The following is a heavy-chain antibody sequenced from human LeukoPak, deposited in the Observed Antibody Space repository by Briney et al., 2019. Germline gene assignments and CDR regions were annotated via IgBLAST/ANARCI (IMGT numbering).Heavy chain of an antibody. CDR1: GYTFTSYG. CDR3: ARDPRYCSSTSCYGPEGYYYYYGMDV. V-gene: IGHV1-18*01. D-gene: IGHD2-2*01. CDR2: ISAYNGNI. Sequence: ASVKVSCKASGYTFTSYGISWVRQAPGQGLEWMGWISAYNGNINYAQKLQGRVTMTTDTSTSTAYMELRSLRSDDTAVYYCARDPRYCSSTSCYGPEGYYYYYGMDVWGQGTTVTVSS. J-gene: IGHJ6*02.